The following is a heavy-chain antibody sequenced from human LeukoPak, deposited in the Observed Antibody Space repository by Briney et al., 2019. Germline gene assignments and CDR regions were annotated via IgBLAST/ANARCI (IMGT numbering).Heavy chain of an antibody. V-gene: IGHV4-38-2*01. CDR3: ARLAVSGQSY. J-gene: IGHJ4*02. CDR2: IYHSGST. CDR1: GYSISSGYY. Sequence: SETLSLTCAVSGYSISSGYYWGWIWQPPGKGLEWIGSIYHSGSTYYNPSLKSRVTIGLDMSKKQFSLNLSSVTAADTAVYYCARLAVSGQSYWGQGILVTVSS. D-gene: IGHD6-19*01.